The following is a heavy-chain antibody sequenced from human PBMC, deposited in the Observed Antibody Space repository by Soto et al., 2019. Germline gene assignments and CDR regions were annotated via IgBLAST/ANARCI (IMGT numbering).Heavy chain of an antibody. CDR1: GGTFSNDA. Sequence: QEQLVQDGAEVKKPGSSVRISCRASGGTFSNDAVSWVRQAPGQGLQWMGGIIPIFGTTHYAQKFQGRVTITADESTATAYMELRSVTSKDTAVYYCATGLRTGNYGMDVWGQGTAVTVSS. V-gene: IGHV1-69*01. CDR2: IIPIFGTT. D-gene: IGHD3-10*01. J-gene: IGHJ6*02. CDR3: ATGLRTGNYGMDV.